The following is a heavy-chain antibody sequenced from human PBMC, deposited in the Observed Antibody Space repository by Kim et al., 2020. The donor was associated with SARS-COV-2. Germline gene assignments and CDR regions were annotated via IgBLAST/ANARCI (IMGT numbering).Heavy chain of an antibody. Sequence: GGSLRLSCAASGFSFGDYAMHWVRQAPGKGLEWVSGISWNSGSIDYGDSVKGRFTISRDNAKNTLYLQMNSLRAEDTALYYCARDRRPLYGYGAIVCWGQGNLVIVSS. CDR1: GFSFGDYA. V-gene: IGHV3-9*01. CDR3: ARDRRPLYGYGAIVC. CDR2: ISWNSGSI. D-gene: IGHD5-18*01. J-gene: IGHJ4*02.